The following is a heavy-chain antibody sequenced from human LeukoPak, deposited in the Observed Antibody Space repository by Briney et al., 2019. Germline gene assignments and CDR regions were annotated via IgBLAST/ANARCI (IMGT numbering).Heavy chain of an antibody. Sequence: GGSLRLSCAASGFTFSSYSMNWVRQAPGKGLEWVSSISSSSSYIYYADSVKGLFTISRDNAKNPLYLQMNSLRAEDTAVYYCARDPPGEYQPAYYGMDVWGQGTTVTVSS. CDR3: ARDPPGEYQPAYYGMDV. V-gene: IGHV3-21*01. D-gene: IGHD2-2*01. J-gene: IGHJ6*02. CDR1: GFTFSSYS. CDR2: ISSSSSYI.